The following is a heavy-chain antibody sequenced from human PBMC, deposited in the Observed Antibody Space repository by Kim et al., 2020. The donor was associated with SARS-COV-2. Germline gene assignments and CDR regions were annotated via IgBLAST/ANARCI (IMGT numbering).Heavy chain of an antibody. CDR3: AKDQGYSSGWYYFDY. Sequence: DSVKGRFTISRDNSKNTLYLQMNSLRAEDTAVYYCAKDQGYSSGWYYFDYWGQGTLVTVSS. V-gene: IGHV3-30*02. J-gene: IGHJ4*02. D-gene: IGHD6-19*01.